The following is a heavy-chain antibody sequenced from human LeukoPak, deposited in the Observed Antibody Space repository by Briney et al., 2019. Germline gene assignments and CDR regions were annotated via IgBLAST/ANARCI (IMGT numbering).Heavy chain of an antibody. CDR2: ISGTGGST. Sequence: GGSLRLSCAASGFTFSTYAMTWVRQAPGKGLEWVSLISGTGGSTYYADSVKGRFTISRDNAKDSLYLQMNSLRAEDTAVYYCARDRNWGAYDIWDQGTMVTVSS. J-gene: IGHJ3*02. CDR3: ARDRNWGAYDI. D-gene: IGHD7-27*01. V-gene: IGHV3-23*01. CDR1: GFTFSTYA.